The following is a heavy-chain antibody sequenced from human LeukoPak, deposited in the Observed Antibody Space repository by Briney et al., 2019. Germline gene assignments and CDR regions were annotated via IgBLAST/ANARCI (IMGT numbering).Heavy chain of an antibody. CDR3: ARAGSHRNSGYDY. CDR2: IRYDGSDQ. CDR1: GFTFSSYG. Sequence: GGSLRLSCEASGFTFSSYGMHWVRQAPGKGLEWVAFIRYDGSDQIYADSVKGRFTISRDNAKNSLYLQMNSLRAEDTAVYYCARAGSHRNSGYDYWGQGILVTVSS. J-gene: IGHJ4*02. V-gene: IGHV3-30*02. D-gene: IGHD5-12*01.